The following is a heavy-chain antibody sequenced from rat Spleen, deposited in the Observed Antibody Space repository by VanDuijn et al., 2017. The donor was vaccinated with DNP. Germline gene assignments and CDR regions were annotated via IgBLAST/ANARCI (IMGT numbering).Heavy chain of an antibody. Sequence: EVQLVESGGDLVQPGRSLKLSCVASGFTFNYYWMAWIRQVPGKGLEWIASITGGSGTTSYPGSVNGRFTISRDDAKNTLSLQMNSLRSQDTATYYCGRVGDLRDGGDWDVLVALGQGTSVTVSS. CDR2: ITGGSGTT. CDR3: GRVGDLRDGGDWDVLVA. CDR1: GFTFNYYW. D-gene: IGHD1-12*02. J-gene: IGHJ4*01. V-gene: IGHV5-31*01.